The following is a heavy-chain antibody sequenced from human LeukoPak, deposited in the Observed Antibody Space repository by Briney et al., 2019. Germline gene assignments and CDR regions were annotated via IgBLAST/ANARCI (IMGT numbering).Heavy chain of an antibody. Sequence: ASVKVSCKAFGYTFTRYGVSWVRQAPGQGLEWIGWISGSNGNTNYAQNFQGRVTMTRNTSISTAYMELSSLRSEDTAVYYCARAGGYCGRISCPYYFDYWGQGSLVAVSS. CDR2: ISGSNGNT. CDR1: GYTFTRYG. J-gene: IGHJ4*02. CDR3: ARAGGYCGRISCPYYFDY. V-gene: IGHV1-18*01. D-gene: IGHD2-15*01.